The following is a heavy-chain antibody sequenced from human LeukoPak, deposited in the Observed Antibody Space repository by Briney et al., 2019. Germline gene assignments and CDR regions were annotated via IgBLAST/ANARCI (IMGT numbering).Heavy chain of an antibody. J-gene: IGHJ4*02. D-gene: IGHD2-2*01. Sequence: ASVKVSCKASGYTFIADYMHWGRQAPGQGLEWMGWINANSGGTNYAQKFQGRVTMTRDTSISTVYMELSRLRSDDTAVYYCARDSCSSTSCLSIDDYWGQGTLVTVSS. V-gene: IGHV1-2*02. CDR2: INANSGGT. CDR1: GYTFIADY. CDR3: ARDSCSSTSCLSIDDY.